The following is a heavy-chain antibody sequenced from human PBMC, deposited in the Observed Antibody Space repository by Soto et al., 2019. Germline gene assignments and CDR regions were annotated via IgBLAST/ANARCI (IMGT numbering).Heavy chain of an antibody. J-gene: IGHJ6*02. Sequence: QVQLVESGGGVVQPGRSLRLSCAASGFTFSSYGMHWVRQAPGKGLEWVAVISYDGSNKYYADSVKGRFTISRDNSKNTLYLQMNSRRAEDTAVYYCAKPYCSSTSFYISYYYGMDVWGQGTTVTVSS. CDR2: ISYDGSNK. D-gene: IGHD2-2*02. V-gene: IGHV3-30*18. CDR3: AKPYCSSTSFYISYYYGMDV. CDR1: GFTFSSYG.